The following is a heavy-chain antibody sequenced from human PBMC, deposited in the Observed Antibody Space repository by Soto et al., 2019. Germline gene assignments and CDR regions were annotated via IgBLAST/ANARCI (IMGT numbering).Heavy chain of an antibody. CDR2: IYYSGST. J-gene: IGHJ4*02. CDR3: ELTSGYDFPSDY. V-gene: IGHV4-59*08. Sequence: SEALSLTCTVSGGSISSYYWSWIRQPPGKGLEWIGYIYYSGSTNYNPSLKSRLTISVDTSKNKFSLKLSSVTAAGTAVYYCELTSGYDFPSDYWGQGTLVTVSS. CDR1: GGSISSYY. D-gene: IGHD5-12*01.